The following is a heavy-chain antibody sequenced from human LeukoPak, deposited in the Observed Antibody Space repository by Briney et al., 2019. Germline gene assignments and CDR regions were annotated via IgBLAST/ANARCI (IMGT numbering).Heavy chain of an antibody. CDR2: IGSSGGGI. D-gene: IGHD2-2*01. CDR1: GFTFSTYT. V-gene: IGHV3-23*01. J-gene: IGHJ4*02. CDR3: AREVVIVVEPAANTIDY. Sequence: GGSLRLSCAASGFTFSTYTMYWVRHPPGKRLEWVSIIGSSGGGIHYADSVKGRFTISGDNSKNALYLQMNSLRVEDTAVYYCAREVVIVVEPAANTIDYWGQGTRVTVSS.